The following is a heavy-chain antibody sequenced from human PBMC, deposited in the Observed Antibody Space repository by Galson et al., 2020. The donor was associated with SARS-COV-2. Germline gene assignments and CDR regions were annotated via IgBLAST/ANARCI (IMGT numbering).Heavy chain of an antibody. Sequence: AGTLRLSCAASRLTFSNTEMNCVRQAQGKGLEWLSYISMSGITIYYADSVKGRFTISRDNAENSLYLQMDSLRADYTGIYYCATGDVWFESWGQGTLVTVSS. CDR2: ISMSGITI. D-gene: IGHD7-27*01. J-gene: IGHJ5*01. V-gene: IGHV3-48*03. CDR3: ATGDVWFES. CDR1: RLTFSNTE.